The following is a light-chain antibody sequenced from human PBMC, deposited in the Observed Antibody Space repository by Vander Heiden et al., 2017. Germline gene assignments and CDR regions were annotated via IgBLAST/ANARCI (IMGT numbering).Light chain of an antibody. J-gene: IGKJ1*01. CDR1: QSLLPNNGYHY. CDR2: LGS. V-gene: IGKV2-28*01. Sequence: MTQSPLSLPVTPGEPASISCRSSQSLLPNNGYHYWDWYLQKPGQSPQLLIYLGSNRASGVPDRFSGSGAGTDFTLKISSVEAEDVWVYYCMQALQTPWTFGQWTNVELK. CDR3: MQALQTPWT.